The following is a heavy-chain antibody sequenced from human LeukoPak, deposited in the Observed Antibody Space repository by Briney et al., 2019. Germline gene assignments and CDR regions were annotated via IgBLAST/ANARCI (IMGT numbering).Heavy chain of an antibody. D-gene: IGHD3-10*01. Sequence: SETLSLTCTVSGGSISSSNYYWGWIRQPPGKGLEWIGNIYYSGSTYYNPSFKSRLTISVDTSKNQFSLKLSSVTAADTAVYYCASLRTGDFGYWGQGALVTVSS. V-gene: IGHV4-39*01. J-gene: IGHJ4*02. CDR2: IYYSGST. CDR3: ASLRTGDFGY. CDR1: GGSISSSNYY.